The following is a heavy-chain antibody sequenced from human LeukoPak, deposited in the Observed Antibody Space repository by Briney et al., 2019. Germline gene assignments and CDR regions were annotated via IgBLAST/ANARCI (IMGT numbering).Heavy chain of an antibody. D-gene: IGHD3-10*01. J-gene: IGHJ6*02. CDR3: ARDIRFGELSISSGMDV. CDR2: INPNSGGT. Sequence: ASVKDSCKDSGYTFSGHYIHGVRQAPGQGLKWMGWINPNSGGTKFAQKFQCRVTMTRDTSISTAYMELNRLRSDDTAVYYCARDIRFGELSISSGMDVWRHRTTFTVSS. CDR1: GYTFSGHY. V-gene: IGHV1-2*02.